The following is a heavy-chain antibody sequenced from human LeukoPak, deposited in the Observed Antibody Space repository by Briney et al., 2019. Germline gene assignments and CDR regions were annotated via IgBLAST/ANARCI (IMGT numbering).Heavy chain of an antibody. CDR3: AREYYYDSSGYYFQDAFDI. J-gene: IGHJ3*02. CDR1: GFTFSDYY. D-gene: IGHD3-22*01. V-gene: IGHV3-11*04. Sequence: GGSLRLSCAASGFTFSDYYMSWIRQAPGKGLEWVSYISSSGSTIYYADSVKGRFTISRDNAKNSLYLQMNSLRAEDTAVYYCAREYYYDSSGYYFQDAFDIWGQGTMVTVSS. CDR2: ISSSGSTI.